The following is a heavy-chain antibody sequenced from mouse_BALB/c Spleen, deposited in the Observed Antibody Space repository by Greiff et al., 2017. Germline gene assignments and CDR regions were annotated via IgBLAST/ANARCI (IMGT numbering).Heavy chain of an antibody. Sequence: QVQLQQSGAELAKPGASVKMSCKASGYTFTSYWMHWVKQRPGQGLEWIGYINPSTGYTEYNQKFKDKATLTADKSSSTAYMQLSSLTSEDSAVYYCARKTDYALTWFAYWGQGTLVTVSA. CDR1: GYTFTSYW. CDR3: ARKTDYALTWFAY. V-gene: IGHV1-7*01. D-gene: IGHD2-4*01. CDR2: INPSTGYT. J-gene: IGHJ3*01.